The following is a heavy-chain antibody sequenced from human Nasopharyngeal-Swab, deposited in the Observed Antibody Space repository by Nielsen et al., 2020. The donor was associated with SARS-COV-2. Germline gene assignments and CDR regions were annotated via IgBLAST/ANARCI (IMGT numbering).Heavy chain of an antibody. Sequence: RQAPGKGLDRGGSIYYSGSTYNNPSHKSRVTISVDTPKNQFTLKLSSVTAADTAVYYCASIAAAGATGYWGQGTLVTVSS. V-gene: IGHV4-39*01. J-gene: IGHJ4*02. CDR3: ASIAAAGATGY. CDR2: IYYSGST. D-gene: IGHD6-13*01.